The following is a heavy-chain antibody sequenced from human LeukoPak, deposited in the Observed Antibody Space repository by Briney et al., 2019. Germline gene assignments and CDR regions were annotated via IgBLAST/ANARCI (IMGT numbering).Heavy chain of an antibody. J-gene: IGHJ4*02. CDR1: GGSFSGYY. V-gene: IGHV4-34*01. CDR3: ARGLDTYKSGVD. D-gene: IGHD1-26*01. Sequence: SDTLSLTCAVYGGSFSGYYCTWIRQAPGKGLEWIGEIHPSGSTNYNPSLMSRVSLSLDTSKNQFSLRLSSVTAADTAVYFCARGLDTYKSGVDWGQGTLVTVTS. CDR2: IHPSGST.